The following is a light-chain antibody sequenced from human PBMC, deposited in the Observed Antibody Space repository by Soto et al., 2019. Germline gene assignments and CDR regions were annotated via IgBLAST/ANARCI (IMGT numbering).Light chain of an antibody. V-gene: IGLV2-11*02. Sequence: QSALTQPRSVSGSPGQSVTISCNGASSDVGGYNYVSWHQQHPGKAPKLIIFAVTQRPSGVPDRFSGSKSGNTASLTISGLQDDDEADYYCCSYAGSNTWVFGGGTKLTVL. CDR1: SSDVGGYNY. CDR3: CSYAGSNTWV. J-gene: IGLJ3*02. CDR2: AVT.